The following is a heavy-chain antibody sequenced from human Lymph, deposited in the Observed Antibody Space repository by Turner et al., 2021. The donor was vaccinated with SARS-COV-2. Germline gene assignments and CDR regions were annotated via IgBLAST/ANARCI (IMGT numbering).Heavy chain of an antibody. Sequence: EVQLFESGGGLVQPGGSLRLSCAASGITVSRNYMSWVRQAPGKGLEWVSVVYAGGSTFYADSVKGRFTISRDKSKNTRYLQMNRLRAEDTAVYYCARDFREGAFDIWGQGTMVTISS. V-gene: IGHV3-66*01. J-gene: IGHJ3*02. CDR3: ARDFREGAFDI. CDR1: GITVSRNY. D-gene: IGHD3-10*01. CDR2: VYAGGST.